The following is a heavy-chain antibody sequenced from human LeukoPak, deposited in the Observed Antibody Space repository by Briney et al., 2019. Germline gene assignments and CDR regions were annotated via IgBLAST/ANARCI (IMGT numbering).Heavy chain of an antibody. CDR3: ARAGPSSSWHQFDY. J-gene: IGHJ4*02. CDR2: IYSGGRT. CDR1: GFTFSSYE. D-gene: IGHD6-13*01. V-gene: IGHV3-66*01. Sequence: GESLRLSCAASGFTFSSYEMNWVRQAPGKGLEGVSVIYSGGRTYYADSVKGRFTISRDNSKNTLYLQMNRLRAEDTAVYYCARAGPSSSWHQFDYWGQGTLVTVSS.